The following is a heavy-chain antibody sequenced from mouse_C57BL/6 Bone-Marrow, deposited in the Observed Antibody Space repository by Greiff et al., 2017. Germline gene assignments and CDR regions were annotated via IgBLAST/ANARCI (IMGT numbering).Heavy chain of an antibody. CDR2: IRSKSNNYAT. CDR1: GFSFNTYA. J-gene: IGHJ4*01. D-gene: IGHD1-3*01. Sequence: EVQGVESGGGLVQPKGSLKLSSAASGFSFNTYAMNWVRQAPGKGLEWVARIRSKSNNYATYYADSVKDRFTISRDDSESMLYLQMNNLKTEDTAMYYCVRRVVDYWGQGTSVTVSS. V-gene: IGHV10-1*01. CDR3: VRRVVDY.